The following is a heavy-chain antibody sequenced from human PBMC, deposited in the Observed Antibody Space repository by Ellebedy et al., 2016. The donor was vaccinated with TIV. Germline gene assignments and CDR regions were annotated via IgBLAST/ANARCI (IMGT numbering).Heavy chain of an antibody. CDR1: GDSISSDYW. CDR3: ARVRRLTTLDS. Sequence: GSLRLSXGVSGDSISSDYWWTWVRQPPEKGLEWIGEIYHFGTTNYNPSLKSRVTISVDKSKNQFSLRLTSMTAADTALCYCARVRRLTTLDSWGQGTLVTVSS. D-gene: IGHD1-14*01. J-gene: IGHJ4*02. CDR2: IYHFGTT. V-gene: IGHV4-4*02.